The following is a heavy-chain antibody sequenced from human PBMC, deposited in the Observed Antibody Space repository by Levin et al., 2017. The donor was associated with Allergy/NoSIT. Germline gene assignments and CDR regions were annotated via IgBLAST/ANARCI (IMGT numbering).Heavy chain of an antibody. J-gene: IGHJ6*02. CDR1: GFTFSDHY. CDR3: ARGGFWSGSDYYYYGMDV. D-gene: IGHD3-3*01. CDR2: SRNKANSYTT. V-gene: IGHV3-72*01. Sequence: PGGSLRLSCAASGFTFSDHYMDWVRQAPGKGLEWVGRSRNKANSYTTEYAASVKGRFSISRDDSKNAVYLQMNSLKTEDTAVYYCARGGFWSGSDYYYYGMDVWGQGTTVTVSS.